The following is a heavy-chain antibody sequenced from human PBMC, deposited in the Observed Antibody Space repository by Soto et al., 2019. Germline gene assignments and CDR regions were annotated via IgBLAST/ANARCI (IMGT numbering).Heavy chain of an antibody. CDR1: GEFFTTYG. D-gene: IGHD4-17*01. Sequence: QVELVQSGAEVKNPGASVTVSCKASGEFFTTYGICWVRQAPGQGLERMGWISTYSTNTNYAPKFQGRLLLTADTSTTTAHMELRSLRPDDTAVYYCARWAGRVRDYGGPFDYWGQGALVTVSP. CDR3: ARWAGRVRDYGGPFDY. CDR2: ISTYSTNT. J-gene: IGHJ4*02. V-gene: IGHV1-18*04.